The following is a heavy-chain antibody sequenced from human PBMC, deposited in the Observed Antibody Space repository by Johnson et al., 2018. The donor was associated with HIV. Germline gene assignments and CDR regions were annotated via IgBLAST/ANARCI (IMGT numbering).Heavy chain of an antibody. D-gene: IGHD1-26*01. Sequence: VQLVESGGDLVNPGGSLRLSCAASGFTFTNAWMSWVRQAPGKGLEWVGRIKSTGAGGTIDYAAPVKGRFTISRDDSKNTLYLQMNSLRAEDTAVYYCAREWDPRTPDAFDIWGQGTMVTVSS. CDR2: IKSTGAGGTI. CDR3: AREWDPRTPDAFDI. CDR1: GFTFTNAW. V-gene: IGHV3-15*01. J-gene: IGHJ3*02.